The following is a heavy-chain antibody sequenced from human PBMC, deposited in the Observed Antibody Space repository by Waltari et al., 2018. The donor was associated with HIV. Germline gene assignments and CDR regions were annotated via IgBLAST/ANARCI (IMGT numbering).Heavy chain of an antibody. D-gene: IGHD4-17*01. J-gene: IGHJ4*02. CDR3: AKGTLNPLTTDY. V-gene: IGHV3-23*01. CDR1: GFTFSSYA. CDR2: IFGDGGST. Sequence: EVQLLESGGGSVQPGGYLRLSCAGSGFTFSSYAMTWVRKAPGKGLEWVSAIFGDGGSTFYADSVKGRFTISRDNSKNTLYLQMNSLRAEDTAVYYCAKGTLNPLTTDYWGQGTLVTVSS.